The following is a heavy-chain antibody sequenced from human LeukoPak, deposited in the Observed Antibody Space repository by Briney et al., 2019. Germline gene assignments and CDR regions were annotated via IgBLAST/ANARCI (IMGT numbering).Heavy chain of an antibody. J-gene: IGHJ4*02. V-gene: IGHV4-4*07. CDR3: ARVAAAGLSYYFDY. CDR2: IYTSGST. D-gene: IGHD6-13*01. Sequence: SETLSLTCTVSGGSISSYYWSWIRQPAGKGLEWIGRIYTSGSTNYNPSLKSRVTMSVDTSKNQFSLKLSSVTAADTAVYYCARVAAAGLSYYFDYWGQGTLVTVSS. CDR1: GGSISSYY.